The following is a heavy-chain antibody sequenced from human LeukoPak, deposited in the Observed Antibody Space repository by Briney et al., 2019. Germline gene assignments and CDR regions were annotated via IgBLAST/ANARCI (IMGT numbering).Heavy chain of an antibody. D-gene: IGHD2-2*01. V-gene: IGHV4-59*08. J-gene: IGHJ3*02. CDR2: IHYSGGT. CDR1: GDSISSYY. CDR3: ARQISYAAAWPTI. Sequence: SETLSLTRTVSGDSISSYYWSWVRQPPGKGLEWIGYIHYSGGTNYNPSLKSRVTISVDTSMNQFFLSLTSVTAADTAIYYCARQISYAAAWPTIWGQGTMVTVSS.